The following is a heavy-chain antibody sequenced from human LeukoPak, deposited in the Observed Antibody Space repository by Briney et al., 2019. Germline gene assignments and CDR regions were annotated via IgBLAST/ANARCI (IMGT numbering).Heavy chain of an antibody. J-gene: IGHJ4*02. CDR2: INSGGDYK. Sequence: GGSLRLSCAPSGFTFNTFNMNWFRQAPGKGLEWVSSINSGGDYKYYADSVKGRFTTSRDNSKNSLSLQLSSLRVEDTAIYYCARGHYDVLASSYKWTPDYWGQGTLVTVSS. CDR3: ARGHYDVLASSYKWTPDY. V-gene: IGHV3-21*01. D-gene: IGHD3-9*01. CDR1: GFTFNTFN.